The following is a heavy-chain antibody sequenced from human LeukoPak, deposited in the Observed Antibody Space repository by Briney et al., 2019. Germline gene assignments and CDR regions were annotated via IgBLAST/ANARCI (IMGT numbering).Heavy chain of an antibody. D-gene: IGHD3-9*01. V-gene: IGHV3-48*03. CDR1: AFTFSNYE. J-gene: IGHJ4*02. CDR3: AKGRRSDWYYFDY. Sequence: PGGSLRLSCAASAFTFSNYEMNWVRQAPGKGLEWVSYISSSGSTIYYADSVKGRFTISRDNSKNSLYLQMNSLRTEDTALYYCAKGRRSDWYYFDYWGQGTLVTVSS. CDR2: ISSSGSTI.